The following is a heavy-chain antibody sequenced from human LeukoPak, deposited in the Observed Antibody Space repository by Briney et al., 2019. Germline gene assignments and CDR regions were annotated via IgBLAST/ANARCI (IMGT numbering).Heavy chain of an antibody. CDR1: GGSISSYY. CDR2: LYYSGNT. Sequence: SETLSLTCTVSGGSISSYYWSWIRQPPGKGLEWIGYLYYSGNTYYNPSLKSRVTMSVDTSKNQFSLKLSSVTAADTAVYFCARAAYCGGDCYYYFDYWGQGTLVTVSS. J-gene: IGHJ4*02. D-gene: IGHD2-21*02. V-gene: IGHV4-59*01. CDR3: ARAAYCGGDCYYYFDY.